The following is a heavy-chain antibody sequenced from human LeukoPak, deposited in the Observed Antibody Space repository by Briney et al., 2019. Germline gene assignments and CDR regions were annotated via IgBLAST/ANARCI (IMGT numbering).Heavy chain of an antibody. CDR1: GYSISSGYY. D-gene: IGHD1-26*01. V-gene: IGHV4-38-2*02. J-gene: IGHJ4*02. CDR3: ARDGELEGFDY. CDR2: IYHSGST. Sequence: SETLSLTCTVSGYSISSGYYWGWIRQPPGKGLEWIGSIYHSGSTYYNPSLKSRVTISVDTSKNQFSLQLNSVTPEDTAVYYCARDGELEGFDYWGQGTLVTVSS.